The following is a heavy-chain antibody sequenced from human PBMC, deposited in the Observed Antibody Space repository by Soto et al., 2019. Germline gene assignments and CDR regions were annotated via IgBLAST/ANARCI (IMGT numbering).Heavy chain of an antibody. V-gene: IGHV1-69*12. D-gene: IGHD3-10*01. CDR3: ARAYGSGSYIRHCLDY. J-gene: IGHJ4*02. Sequence: QVQLVQSGAEVKKPGSSVKVSCKAPGGTFSSYAISWVRQAPRQGLEWMGGIIPIFGTANYAQKFQGRVTITADESTSTAYMELSSLRSEDTAVYYCARAYGSGSYIRHCLDYWGQGTLVTVSS. CDR1: GGTFSSYA. CDR2: IIPIFGTA.